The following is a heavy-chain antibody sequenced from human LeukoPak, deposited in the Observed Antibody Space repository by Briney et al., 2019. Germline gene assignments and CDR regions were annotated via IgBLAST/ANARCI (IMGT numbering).Heavy chain of an antibody. CDR2: IYYSGST. D-gene: IGHD3-3*01. V-gene: IGHV4-59*01. J-gene: IGHJ4*02. CDR3: ARGFGEVIIPQEDY. Sequence: SETLSLTCTVSGGSISSYYWSWIRQPPGKGLEWIGYIYYSGSTNYNPSLKSRVTISVDTSKNQFSLNLSSVTAADTAVYYCARGFGEVIIPQEDYWGQGTLVTVSS. CDR1: GGSISSYY.